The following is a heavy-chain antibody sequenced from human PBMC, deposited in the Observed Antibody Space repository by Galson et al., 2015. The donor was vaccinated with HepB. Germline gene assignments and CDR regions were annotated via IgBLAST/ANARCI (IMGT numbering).Heavy chain of an antibody. CDR3: ARVSAWSHFDF. J-gene: IGHJ4*02. V-gene: IGHV1-8*01. CDR1: GYIFTSYD. Sequence: SVKVSCKASGYIFTSYDINWVRQATGQGLEWMGWTNPNSGNAGYAQKFRGRVTMTRDISTSTAYMELSSLRFDDTAVYYCARVSAWSHFDFWGQGTLVTVPP. D-gene: IGHD6-19*01. CDR2: TNPNSGNA.